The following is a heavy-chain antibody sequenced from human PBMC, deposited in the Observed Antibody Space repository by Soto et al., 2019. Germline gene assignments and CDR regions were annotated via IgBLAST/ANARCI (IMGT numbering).Heavy chain of an antibody. J-gene: IGHJ4*02. Sequence: GGSLRVSCAASGFTFSNYAMSWVRQAPGKGLEWVSAISGSGASTYYADSVKGRFTISRDNSKNTLYLQMNSLRAEDTAVYYCAKEYCASTSCNFDHWGQGPLVTVSS. V-gene: IGHV3-23*01. CDR2: ISGSGAST. D-gene: IGHD2-2*01. CDR3: AKEYCASTSCNFDH. CDR1: GFTFSNYA.